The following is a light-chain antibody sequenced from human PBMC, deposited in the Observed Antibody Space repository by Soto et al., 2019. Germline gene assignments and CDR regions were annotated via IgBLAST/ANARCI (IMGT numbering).Light chain of an antibody. V-gene: IGKV3-20*01. CDR3: QQYGSSPVT. Sequence: EIVSTQSPGTLSLSPGERATLSCRASQTVSTNYLAWYRQKPGQAPSLLIYDASSRATGIPDRFSGSGSGTDFTLTISRLGPEDFAVYYCQQYGSSPVTFGQGTRVEIK. CDR2: DAS. J-gene: IGKJ1*01. CDR1: QTVSTNY.